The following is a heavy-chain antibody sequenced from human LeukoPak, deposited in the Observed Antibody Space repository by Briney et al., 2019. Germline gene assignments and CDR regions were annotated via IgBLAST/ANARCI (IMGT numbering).Heavy chain of an antibody. V-gene: IGHV3-7*03. D-gene: IGHD5-18*01. CDR3: AKKAYSYGPFDY. CDR1: GFTFSSYW. CDR2: IKKDGSES. Sequence: PGGSLRLSCAASGFTFSSYWMTWVRQAPGKGLEWVANIKKDGSESYYVDSVKGRFTISRDNAKNSLYLQMNSLRAEDTAVYYCAKKAYSYGPFDYWGQGTLVTVSS. J-gene: IGHJ4*02.